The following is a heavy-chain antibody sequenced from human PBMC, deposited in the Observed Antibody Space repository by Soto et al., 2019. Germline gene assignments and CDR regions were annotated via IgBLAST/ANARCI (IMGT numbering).Heavy chain of an antibody. CDR2: IGSAGDT. V-gene: IGHV3-13*01. Sequence: HPGGSLRLSCAASGFTFSSYAVHGVRQPTGKGLEWVSVIGSAGDTYCPGSVKGRFTISRDNAKNTLYLQMNSLRAEDTAVYYCARDSYSSIIVVRFDYWGHGTLVTVSS. CDR3: ARDSYSSIIVVRFDY. J-gene: IGHJ4*01. CDR1: GFTFSSYA. D-gene: IGHD3-22*01.